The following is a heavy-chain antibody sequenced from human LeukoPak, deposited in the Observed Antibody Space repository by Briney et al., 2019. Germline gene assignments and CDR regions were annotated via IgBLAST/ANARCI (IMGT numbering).Heavy chain of an antibody. CDR3: ARDVRDRDGFDI. Sequence: KPSGTLSLTCTVSGASVSSGTYFWSWIRQPPGKGLEWVGYISNSGSTNYNPSLKSRVTISADTSKNQFSLKLSSVTAADTAVYYCARDVRDRDGFDIWGQGTMVTVSS. CDR1: GASVSSGTYF. J-gene: IGHJ3*02. D-gene: IGHD5-24*01. V-gene: IGHV4-61*01. CDR2: ISNSGST.